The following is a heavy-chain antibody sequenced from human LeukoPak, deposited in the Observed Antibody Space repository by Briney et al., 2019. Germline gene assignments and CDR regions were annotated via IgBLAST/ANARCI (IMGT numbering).Heavy chain of an antibody. Sequence: PGGSLRLSCAASGFTFDDYAMHWVRQAPGKGLEWVSLISWDGGRTHYADSVQGRFTISRDNAKNSLYLQINSLGAEDTAVYYCARGGSFGSFDYWGQGTLVTVSS. CDR3: ARGGSFGSFDY. D-gene: IGHD1-26*01. J-gene: IGHJ4*02. V-gene: IGHV3-43D*03. CDR1: GFTFDDYA. CDR2: ISWDGGRT.